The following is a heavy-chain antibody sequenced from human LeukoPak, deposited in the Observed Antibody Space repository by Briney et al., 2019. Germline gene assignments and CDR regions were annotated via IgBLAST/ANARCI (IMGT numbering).Heavy chain of an antibody. J-gene: IGHJ3*02. CDR1: GFTFDNYG. CDR2: ISWNSGSL. CDR3: AKVITIFGVLIGVDAFDI. D-gene: IGHD3-3*01. V-gene: IGHV3-9*01. Sequence: GGSLRLSCAGSGFTFDNYGMHWVRQAPGKGLEWVSGISWNSGSLAYADSVKGRFTISRDNAKNSLYPQMNSLRAEDTALYYCAKVITIFGVLIGVDAFDIWGPGTMVTVSS.